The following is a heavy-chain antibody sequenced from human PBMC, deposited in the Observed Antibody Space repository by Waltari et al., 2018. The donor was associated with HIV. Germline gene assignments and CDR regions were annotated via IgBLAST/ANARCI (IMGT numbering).Heavy chain of an antibody. CDR1: GFTFSTYW. Sequence: EVQLVESGGGLVQPGGSLRLSCAASGFTFSTYWLSWVRQAPGKGWGGVANKKQDGSEKYYGDSVKGRFTISRDNAKNSLYLQMNSLRAEDTAVYYCARMIVVVVAATGAFESWGQGTMVTVSS. CDR3: ARMIVVVVAATGAFES. CDR2: KKQDGSEK. V-gene: IGHV3-7*01. J-gene: IGHJ3*02. D-gene: IGHD2-15*01.